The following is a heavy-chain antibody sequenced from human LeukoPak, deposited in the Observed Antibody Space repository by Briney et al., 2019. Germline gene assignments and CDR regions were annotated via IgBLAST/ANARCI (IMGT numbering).Heavy chain of an antibody. CDR1: GYTFTSYG. V-gene: IGHV1-18*01. J-gene: IGHJ4*02. CDR2: ISAYNGNT. Sequence: GASVKVSCKASGYTFTSYGISWVRQAPGQGLEWMGWISAYNGNTNYAQKLQGRVTMTTDTSTSTAYMELRSLRSDDTAVYYCARGSGYYDSSGYGIDYWGQGTLVTVSS. D-gene: IGHD3-22*01. CDR3: ARGSGYYDSSGYGIDY.